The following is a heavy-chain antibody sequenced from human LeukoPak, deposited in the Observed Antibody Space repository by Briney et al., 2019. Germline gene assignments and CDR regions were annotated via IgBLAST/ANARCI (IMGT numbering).Heavy chain of an antibody. J-gene: IGHJ4*02. D-gene: IGHD1-26*01. CDR1: GGTFSTYA. CDR3: ARVVGATYFDY. Sequence: GASVKVSCKASGGTFSTYAISWVRQAPGQGLEWMGGIIPMFGTADYAQKFQGRVTITADKSTSTAYMELSSLRSEDTAVYYCARVVGATYFDYWGQGTLVTVSS. V-gene: IGHV1-69*06. CDR2: IIPMFGTA.